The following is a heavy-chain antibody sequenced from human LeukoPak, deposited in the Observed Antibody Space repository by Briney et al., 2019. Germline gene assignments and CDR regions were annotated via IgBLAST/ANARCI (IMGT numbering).Heavy chain of an antibody. J-gene: IGHJ1*01. CDR2: INHSGST. CDR3: ARGGRSLLGYCSSTSCYPTGYFQH. CDR1: GGSFSGYY. V-gene: IGHV4-34*01. D-gene: IGHD2-2*03. Sequence: SETLSLTCAVYGGSFSGYYWSWIRQPPGKGLEWIGEINHSGSTNYNPSLKSRVTISVDTSKNQFSLKLSSVTAADTAVYYCARGGRSLLGYCSSTSCYPTGYFQHWGQGTLVTVSS.